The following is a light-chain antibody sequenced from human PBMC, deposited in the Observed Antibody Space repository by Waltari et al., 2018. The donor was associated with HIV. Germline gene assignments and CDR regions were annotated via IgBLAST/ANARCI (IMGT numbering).Light chain of an antibody. J-gene: IGKJ1*01. CDR1: QSISTW. V-gene: IGKV1-5*03. Sequence: DIQMTQSPSTLSASVGDRVTITCRASQSISTWLAWYQQKPGKAPEVLIYKASTLQSGVPSRFSGSGSGREFTLTISSLQPDDFATYYCQQYNTQSETFGQGTKVEIK. CDR3: QQYNTQSET. CDR2: KAS.